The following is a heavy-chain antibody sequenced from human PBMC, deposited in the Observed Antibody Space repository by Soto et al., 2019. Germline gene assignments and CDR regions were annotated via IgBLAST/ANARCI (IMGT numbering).Heavy chain of an antibody. Sequence: SVKVSCKASGGTFSSYAISWVRQAPGQGLEWMGGIIPIFGTANYAQKFQGRVTITADESTSTAYMELSSLRSEDTAVYYCARSTEEFVTIKFDYWGQGTLVTVSS. V-gene: IGHV1-69*13. D-gene: IGHD4-17*01. CDR1: GGTFSSYA. J-gene: IGHJ4*02. CDR2: IIPIFGTA. CDR3: ARSTEEFVTIKFDY.